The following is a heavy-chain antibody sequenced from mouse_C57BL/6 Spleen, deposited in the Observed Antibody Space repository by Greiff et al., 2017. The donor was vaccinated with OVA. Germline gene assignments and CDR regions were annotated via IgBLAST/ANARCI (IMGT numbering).Heavy chain of an antibody. Sequence: EVQLQQPVAELVKPGASVKMSCKASGYTFTSYWITWVKQRPGQGLEWIGRIDPEDGDTEYAPKFQGKATMTADTSSNTAYLQLSSLTSEDTAVYYCTTSTSRGFYYAMDYWGQGTSVTVSS. CDR2: IDPEDGDT. CDR3: TTSTSRGFYYAMDY. V-gene: IGHV14-1*01. J-gene: IGHJ4*01. CDR1: GYTFTSYW.